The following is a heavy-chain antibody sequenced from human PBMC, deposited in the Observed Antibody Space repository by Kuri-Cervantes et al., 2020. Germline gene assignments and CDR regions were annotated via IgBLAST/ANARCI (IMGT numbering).Heavy chain of an antibody. CDR2: INPNSGGT. Sequence: ASVKVSCKASGYTFTGYYMHWVRQAPGQGLEWMGWINPNSGGTNYAQKFQGRVTMTRDTSIRTAYMELSRLESDDTAVYYCARRMIEEVPGMGDWFDPWGQGTRVTVSS. CDR3: ARRMIEEVPGMGDWFDP. CDR1: GYTFTGYY. D-gene: IGHD6-19*01. V-gene: IGHV1-2*02. J-gene: IGHJ5*02.